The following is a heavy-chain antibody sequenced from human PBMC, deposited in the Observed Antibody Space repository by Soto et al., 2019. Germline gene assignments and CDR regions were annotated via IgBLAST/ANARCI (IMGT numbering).Heavy chain of an antibody. CDR1: VSTFTSYG. Sequence: ASVTFSCKASVSTFTSYGSSWVRQAPRQGLEWMGWISAYNGNTNYAQKLQGRVTMTTDTSTSTAYMELRSLRSDDTAVYYCARMVWSGFNWFDPWGQGTLVTVS. J-gene: IGHJ5*02. CDR3: ARMVWSGFNWFDP. V-gene: IGHV1-18*01. D-gene: IGHD3-3*01. CDR2: ISAYNGNT.